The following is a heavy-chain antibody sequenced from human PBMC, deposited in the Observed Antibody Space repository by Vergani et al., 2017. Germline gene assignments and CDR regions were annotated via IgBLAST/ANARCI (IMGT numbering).Heavy chain of an antibody. D-gene: IGHD3-10*01. CDR1: GESIRSGSHY. Sequence: QVQLQESGPGLLKPSQTLSLTCTVSGESIRSGSHYWSWIRQPAGKGPEWIGHIHTGGSTDLNPSFKSRVSISVDTSKSQFSLKLNSVTAADTAVYYCARGRGDNWYFDLWGRGTLVTVSS. CDR3: ARGRGDNWYFDL. V-gene: IGHV4-61*02. J-gene: IGHJ2*01. CDR2: IHTGGST.